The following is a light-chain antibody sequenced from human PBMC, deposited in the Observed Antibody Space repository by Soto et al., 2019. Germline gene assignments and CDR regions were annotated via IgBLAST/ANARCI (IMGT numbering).Light chain of an antibody. CDR2: DAS. CDR1: HIISSY. V-gene: IGKV1-39*01. Sequence: DIQITQYPSSLSASVGDRVTITCLASHIISSYLNWYQQKPGKGPKLLIYDASSLESGVQSRFSGSGSGTDFTLTICSLQPEDFATYYCEQSYSSITFGQGERLEI. J-gene: IGKJ5*01. CDR3: EQSYSSIT.